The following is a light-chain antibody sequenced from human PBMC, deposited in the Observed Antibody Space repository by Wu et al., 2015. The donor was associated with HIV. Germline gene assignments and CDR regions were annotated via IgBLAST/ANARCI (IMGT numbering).Light chain of an antibody. CDR1: ESVTMS. V-gene: IGKV3-11*01. CDR2: GAT. Sequence: EVVMTQSPATLSVSPGERVTLSCRASESVTMSVVWYQQKPGQAPRLLIYGATTRATGIPARFSASASGTDFTLTISSLEPEDSAIYYCQQRSNWPPISFGQGTRLEIK. CDR3: QQRSNWPPIS. J-gene: IGKJ5*01.